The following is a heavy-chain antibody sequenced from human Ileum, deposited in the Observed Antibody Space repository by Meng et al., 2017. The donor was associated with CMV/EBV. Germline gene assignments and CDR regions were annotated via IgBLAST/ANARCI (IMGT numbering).Heavy chain of an antibody. J-gene: IGHJ4*02. CDR2: INRGGDHT. Sequence: VEWGEAVGGFVEPGGSLSLSCAGSGFTVSDSCMSWIRQAPGKGLEWVSYINRGGDHTKYADYVKGRFTLSRDDAQNLLYLQMNSLTVDDTAVYYCARESFANPQWWGQGTLVTVSS. CDR1: GFTVSDSC. D-gene: IGHD6-19*01. CDR3: ARESFANPQW. V-gene: IGHV3-11*05.